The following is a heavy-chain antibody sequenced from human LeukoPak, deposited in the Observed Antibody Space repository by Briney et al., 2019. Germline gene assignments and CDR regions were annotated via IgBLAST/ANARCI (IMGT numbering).Heavy chain of an antibody. CDR1: GYKFTDVY. V-gene: IGHV1-2*02. CDR3: APTRDAYSADWTA. J-gene: IGHJ5*02. D-gene: IGHD3-16*01. Sequence: ASVKVSYKASGYKFTDVYMQWVRQAPGLGLEWMGWINPDSGFANYAQKFQGRITITRDTSISTVYLELSRLKSDDTAVYYCAPTRDAYSADWTAWGQGTLVTVSS. CDR2: INPDSGFA.